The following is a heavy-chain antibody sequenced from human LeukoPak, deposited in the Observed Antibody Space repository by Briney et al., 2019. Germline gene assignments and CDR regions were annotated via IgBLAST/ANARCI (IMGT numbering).Heavy chain of an antibody. J-gene: IGHJ4*02. CDR1: GFTFSSYG. CDR3: VRDFRFLEDY. V-gene: IGHV3-23*01. D-gene: IGHD3-3*01. Sequence: GGTLRLSRAASGFTFSSYGMSWVRQAPGKGLEWVSAISSSGGRTDNADSVKGRFTISRDNSKNTLYLQMNSLRAEDTAVYYCVRDFRFLEDYWGQGTLVTVSS. CDR2: ISSSGGRT.